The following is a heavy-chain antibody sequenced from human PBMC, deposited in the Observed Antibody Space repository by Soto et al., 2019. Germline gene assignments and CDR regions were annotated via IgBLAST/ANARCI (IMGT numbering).Heavy chain of an antibody. J-gene: IGHJ4*02. Sequence: GGSLRLSCAASGFTFNHYAISWVRQAPGKGLEWVSIIIANGGTFYADSVKGRFTISRDNSKNTVYLQMSSLRVEDTAIYYCAKDYTVAADPSSVILFDYWGQGALVTISS. CDR2: IIANGGT. D-gene: IGHD2-15*01. CDR3: AKDYTVAADPSSVILFDY. V-gene: IGHV3-23*01. CDR1: GFTFNHYA.